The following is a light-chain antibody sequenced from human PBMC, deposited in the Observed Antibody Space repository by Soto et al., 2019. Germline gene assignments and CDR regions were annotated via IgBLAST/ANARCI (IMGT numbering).Light chain of an antibody. J-gene: IGLJ3*02. CDR2: LNSDGSH. V-gene: IGLV4-69*01. CDR1: SGHSSYA. CDR3: QTWGTGVQV. Sequence: QSVLTQSPSASAYLGASVKLTCTLSSGHSSYAIAWHQQQPEKGPRYLMKLNSDGSHNKGDGIPDRFSGSSSGAERYLTISSLQSEDEADYYCQTWGTGVQVFGGGTKLTVL.